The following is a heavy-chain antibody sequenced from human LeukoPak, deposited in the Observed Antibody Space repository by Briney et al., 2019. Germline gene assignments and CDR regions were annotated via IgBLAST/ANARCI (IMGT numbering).Heavy chain of an antibody. CDR3: ARDRGWHQYDY. CDR1: GLTFSSYW. CDR2: IKPDGSEK. D-gene: IGHD2-15*01. Sequence: GGSLRLSCAAPGLTFSSYWMNWFRQAPGKGLEWVANIKPDGSEKYYVDSMKGRFTISRDNAKDSLYLQMTSLRAEDMAVYYCARDRGWHQYDYWGQGTLVTVSS. V-gene: IGHV3-7*04. J-gene: IGHJ4*02.